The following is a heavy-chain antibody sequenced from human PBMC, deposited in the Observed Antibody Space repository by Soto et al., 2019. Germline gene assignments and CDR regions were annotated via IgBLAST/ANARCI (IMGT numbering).Heavy chain of an antibody. CDR1: GFTFSSYA. CDR3: ARTGTTGYYYMDV. D-gene: IGHD1-1*01. Sequence: QVQLVESGGGVVQPGRSLRLSCAASGFTFSSYAMHWVRQAPGKGLEWVAVISYDGSNKYYADSVKGRFTISRDNAKNSLYLQMNSLRAEDTAVYYCARTGTTGYYYMDVWGKGTTVTVSS. V-gene: IGHV3-30-3*01. CDR2: ISYDGSNK. J-gene: IGHJ6*03.